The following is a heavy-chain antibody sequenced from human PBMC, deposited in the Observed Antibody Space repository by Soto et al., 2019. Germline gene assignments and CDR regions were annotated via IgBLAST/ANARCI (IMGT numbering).Heavy chain of an antibody. CDR3: ASSATWRSSFSWFDP. J-gene: IGHJ5*02. D-gene: IGHD6-6*01. CDR1: GGSISSYY. Sequence: MASETLSLTCTVSGGSISSYYWSWIRQPPGKGLEWIGYIYYSGSTNYNPSLKSRVTISVDTSKNQFSLKLSSVTAADTAVYYCASSATWRSSFSWFDPWGQGTLVTV. CDR2: IYYSGST. V-gene: IGHV4-59*01.